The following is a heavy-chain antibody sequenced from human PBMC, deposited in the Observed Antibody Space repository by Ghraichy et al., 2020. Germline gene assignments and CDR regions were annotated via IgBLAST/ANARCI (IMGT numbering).Heavy chain of an antibody. CDR3: ARGYCSSTSCYSAEYFQH. D-gene: IGHD2-2*02. CDR1: GGSFSGYY. V-gene: IGHV4-34*01. Sequence: SETLSLTCAVYGGSFSGYYWSWIRQPPGKGLEWIGEINHSGSTNYNQSLKSRVTISVDTSKNQFSLKLSSVTAADTAVYYCARGYCSSTSCYSAEYFQHWGQGTLVTVSS. CDR2: INHSGST. J-gene: IGHJ1*01.